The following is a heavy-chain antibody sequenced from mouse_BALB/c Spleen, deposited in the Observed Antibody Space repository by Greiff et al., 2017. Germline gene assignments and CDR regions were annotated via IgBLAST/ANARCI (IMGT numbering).Heavy chain of an antibody. Sequence: EVQLVESGGGLVKPGGSLKLSCAASGFTFSSYAMSWVRQSPEKRLEWVAEISSGGSYTYYPDTVTGRFTISRDNAKNTLYLEMSSLRSEDTAMYYCARNGNAAWFAYWGQGTLVTVSA. CDR2: ISSGGSYT. CDR1: GFTFSSYA. D-gene: IGHD2-1*01. J-gene: IGHJ3*01. V-gene: IGHV5-9-4*01. CDR3: ARNGNAAWFAY.